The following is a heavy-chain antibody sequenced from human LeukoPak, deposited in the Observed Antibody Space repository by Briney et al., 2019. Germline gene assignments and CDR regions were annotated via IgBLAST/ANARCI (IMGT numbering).Heavy chain of an antibody. D-gene: IGHD2-21*01. CDR2: IYYSGST. CDR3: ARHGPIYYYYYMDV. Sequence: SETLSLTCTVSGGSISSYYWGWIRQPPGKGLEWIGSIYYSGSTYYNPSLKSRVTISVDTSKNQFSLKLSSVTAADTAVYYCARHGPIYYYYYMDVWGKGTTVTISS. V-gene: IGHV4-39*01. CDR1: GGSISSYY. J-gene: IGHJ6*03.